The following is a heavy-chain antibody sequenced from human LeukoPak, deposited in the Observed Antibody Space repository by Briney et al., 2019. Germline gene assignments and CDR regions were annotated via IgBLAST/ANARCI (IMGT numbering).Heavy chain of an antibody. D-gene: IGHD5-12*01. Sequence: PGGSLRLSCAGSGFPFSSHGMNWVRQAPGKGLEWVSGINPGGPTYYADSVKGRFTISRDDSKNTLYLQMKNLRAEDPAVYYCAKDGAWLRFDDWGQGILVSVSS. CDR3: AKDGAWLRFDD. V-gene: IGHV3-23*01. CDR2: INPGGPT. J-gene: IGHJ4*02. CDR1: GFPFSSHG.